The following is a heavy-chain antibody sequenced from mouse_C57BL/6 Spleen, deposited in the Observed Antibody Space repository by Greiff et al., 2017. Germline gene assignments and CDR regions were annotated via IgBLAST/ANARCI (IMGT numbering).Heavy chain of an antibody. V-gene: IGHV5-16*01. Sequence: EVQLVESEGGLVQPGSSMKLSCTASGFTFSDYYMAWVRQVPEKGLEWVANINYDGSSTYYLDSLKSRFIISRDNAKNILYLQMSSLKSEDTATYYCARAYYKGYFDYWGQGTTLTVSS. CDR1: GFTFSDYY. D-gene: IGHD2-12*01. CDR2: INYDGSST. J-gene: IGHJ2*01. CDR3: ARAYYKGYFDY.